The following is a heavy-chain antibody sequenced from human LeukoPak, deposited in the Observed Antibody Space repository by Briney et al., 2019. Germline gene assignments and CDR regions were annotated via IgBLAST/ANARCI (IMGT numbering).Heavy chain of an antibody. J-gene: IGHJ5*01. Sequence: GGSLRLSCAASGFPFSGYEMNWVRQAPGKGLEWVSYISSSGSTIYYADSVKGRFTISRDNAKNSLYLQMNSLRAEDTAVYYCAREVVVGTNWFDSWGQGTLVTVSS. CDR1: GFPFSGYE. V-gene: IGHV3-48*03. CDR3: AREVVVGTNWFDS. CDR2: ISSSGSTI. D-gene: IGHD2-15*01.